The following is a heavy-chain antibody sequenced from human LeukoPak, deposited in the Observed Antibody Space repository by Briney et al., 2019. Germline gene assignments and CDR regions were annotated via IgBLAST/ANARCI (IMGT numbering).Heavy chain of an antibody. Sequence: ASVRFSCKASGYTFTSYGISWVRQAPGQGLEWMGWISAYNGNTNYAQKLQGRITMTTDTSTSTAYMDLRSLRSDDTAVYYCARDYYDSSGYLRDYWGNRVIVSVSS. V-gene: IGHV1-18*01. CDR1: GYTFTSYG. CDR3: ARDYYDSSGYLRDY. J-gene: IGHJ4*03. D-gene: IGHD3-22*01. CDR2: ISAYNGNT.